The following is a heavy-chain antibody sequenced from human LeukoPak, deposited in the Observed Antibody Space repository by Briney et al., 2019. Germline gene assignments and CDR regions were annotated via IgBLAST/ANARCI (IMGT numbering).Heavy chain of an antibody. D-gene: IGHD2-8*02. Sequence: PGGSLRLSCAASGFTFSSYGMHWVRQAPGKGLEWVAVISYDGSNKYYADSVKGRFTISRDNSKNTLYLQMNSLRAEDTAVYYCAREATGGPFDYWGQGTLVTVSS. CDR2: ISYDGSNK. V-gene: IGHV3-30*03. J-gene: IGHJ4*02. CDR3: AREATGGPFDY. CDR1: GFTFSSYG.